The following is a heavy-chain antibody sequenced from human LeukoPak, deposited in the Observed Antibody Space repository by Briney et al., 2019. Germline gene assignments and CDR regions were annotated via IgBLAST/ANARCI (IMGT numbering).Heavy chain of an antibody. J-gene: IGHJ6*02. CDR1: GYIFTAYY. V-gene: IGHV1-2*02. Sequence: ASVKVSCKASGYIFTAYYMHWVRQAPGQGLEWMGWINPESDVTKYAQKFQGRVTMTRDRSISTAYMELSSLRSDDTAVYYCARSRESDYDFWSGHNYYYDLDVWGQGTLVAVSS. CDR3: ARSRESDYDFWSGHNYYYDLDV. CDR2: INPESDVT. D-gene: IGHD3-3*01.